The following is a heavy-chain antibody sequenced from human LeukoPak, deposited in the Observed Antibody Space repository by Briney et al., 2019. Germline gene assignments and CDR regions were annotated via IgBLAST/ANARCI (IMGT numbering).Heavy chain of an antibody. Sequence: PGGSLRLSCAASGFTFSSYNMNWVRQAPGKGLEWVAVISYDGSNKYYADSVKGRFTISRDNSKNTLYLQMNSLRAEDTAVYYCARGGAYYHGSGSPQDPQNLDYYYGMDVWGQGTTVTVSS. CDR2: ISYDGSNK. J-gene: IGHJ6*02. V-gene: IGHV3-30*03. CDR3: ARGGAYYHGSGSPQDPQNLDYYYGMDV. CDR1: GFTFSSYN. D-gene: IGHD3-10*01.